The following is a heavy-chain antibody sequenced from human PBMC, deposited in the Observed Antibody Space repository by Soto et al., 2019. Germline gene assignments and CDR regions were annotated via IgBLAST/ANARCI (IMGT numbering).Heavy chain of an antibody. CDR2: IIPIFGTA. V-gene: IGHV1-69*01. D-gene: IGHD6-19*01. Sequence: QVQLVQSGAEVKKPGSSVKVSCKASGGTFSSYAISWVRQAPGQGLEWMGWIIPIFGTANYAQKFQGRVTITADEYTSKAYMELSSMRSEDTAVYYCARDAAVAVDYYYGMDVWGQGTTVTVSS. CDR3: ARDAAVAVDYYYGMDV. CDR1: GGTFSSYA. J-gene: IGHJ6*02.